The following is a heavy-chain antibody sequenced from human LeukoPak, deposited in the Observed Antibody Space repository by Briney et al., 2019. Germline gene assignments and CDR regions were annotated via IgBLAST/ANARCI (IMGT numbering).Heavy chain of an antibody. V-gene: IGHV3-23*01. CDR2: ISGSGGST. Sequence: PGGSLRLSCAASGFTVSSNYMSWVRQAPGKGLEWVSAISGSGGSTYYADSVKGRFTISRDNSKNTLYLQMNSLRAEDTAVYYCAKTPWFWRAFDIWGQGTMVTVSS. J-gene: IGHJ3*02. D-gene: IGHD3-10*01. CDR3: AKTPWFWRAFDI. CDR1: GFTVSSNY.